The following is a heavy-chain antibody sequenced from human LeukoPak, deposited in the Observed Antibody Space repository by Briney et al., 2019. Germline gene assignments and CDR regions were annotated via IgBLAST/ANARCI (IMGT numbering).Heavy chain of an antibody. Sequence: GGSLRLSCAASGFTFSSYAMHWVRQAPGKGLKWVAVISYDGSNKYYADSVKGRFTISRDNSKNTLYLQMNSLRAEDTAVYYCARPQPGRRYYYYGMDVWGQGTTVTVSS. J-gene: IGHJ6*02. CDR1: GFTFSSYA. CDR3: ARPQPGRRYYYYGMDV. D-gene: IGHD1-1*01. V-gene: IGHV3-30*04. CDR2: ISYDGSNK.